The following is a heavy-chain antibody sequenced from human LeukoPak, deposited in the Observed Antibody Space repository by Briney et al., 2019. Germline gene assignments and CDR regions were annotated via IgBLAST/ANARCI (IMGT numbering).Heavy chain of an antibody. CDR2: ISSSSSYI. CDR1: GFTFSSYS. D-gene: IGHD5-12*01. V-gene: IGHV3-21*01. Sequence: PGGSLRLSCAASGFTFSSYSMNWVRQAPGKGLEWVSSISSSSSYIYYADSVKGRFTISSDKATNSVYLQMNSLRAEDTAVYYCAREVLTQAIYSGYNAFEIWGQGTMVTVSS. J-gene: IGHJ3*02. CDR3: AREVLTQAIYSGYNAFEI.